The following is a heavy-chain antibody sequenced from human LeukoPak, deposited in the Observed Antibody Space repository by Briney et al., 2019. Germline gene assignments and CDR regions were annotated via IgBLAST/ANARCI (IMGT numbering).Heavy chain of an antibody. CDR2: IKGESER. D-gene: IGHD3-22*01. CDR1: GFSFSNYW. Sequence: RGSLRLSCAASGFSFSNYWMSWVRQAPGKGLECVANIKGESERRYVDSVKGRFTISRDNAKNSLYLQMNSLRVEDTAMYYCARDYLDSSGAHYDYWGHGTLVTVSS. V-gene: IGHV3-7*01. CDR3: ARDYLDSSGAHYDY. J-gene: IGHJ4*01.